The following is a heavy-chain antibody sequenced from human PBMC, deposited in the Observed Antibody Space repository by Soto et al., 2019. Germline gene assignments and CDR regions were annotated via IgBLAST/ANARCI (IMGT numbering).Heavy chain of an antibody. CDR1: GYTLTELS. CDR2: FDPEDGET. CDR3: ATGGVIPADPDLVAQGDY. Sequence: GASVKVSCKVSGYTLTELSMHWVRQAPGKGLEWMGGFDPEDGETIYAQKFQGRVTMTEDTSTDTAYMELSSLRSEDTAVYYCATGGVIPADPDLVAQGDYWGPGTLVTVS. D-gene: IGHD3-16*02. J-gene: IGHJ4*02. V-gene: IGHV1-24*01.